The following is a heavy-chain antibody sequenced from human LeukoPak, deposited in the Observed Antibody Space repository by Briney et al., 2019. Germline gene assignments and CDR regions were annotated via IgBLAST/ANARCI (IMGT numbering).Heavy chain of an antibody. D-gene: IGHD5-18*01. CDR3: VRGDGYSYSYSYFDN. J-gene: IGHJ4*02. V-gene: IGHV3-53*01. Sequence: GGSLRLSCAASGFTVSSNYMSWVRQAPGKGLEWGSSLYSGGGTYYADSVKGRFTISRDNSRNTLYLQINSLRAEDTAVYYCVRGDGYSYSYSYFDNWGQGTLVTVSS. CDR2: LYSGGGT. CDR1: GFTVSSNY.